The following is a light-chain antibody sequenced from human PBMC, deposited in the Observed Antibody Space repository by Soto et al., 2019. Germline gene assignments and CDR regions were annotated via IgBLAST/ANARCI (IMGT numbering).Light chain of an antibody. CDR3: QQYNRYSS. J-gene: IGKJ1*01. CDR2: GAS. Sequence: EVLMTRSPPTLSVSPGERVTLSCRASQRVRSNLASYQQKPGQAPRLLIYGASTRAAIIPARFSGSGSGTEFTLTIRRMQPDDFATYYCQQYNRYSSFGQGTKVDIK. CDR1: QRVRSN. V-gene: IGKV3-15*01.